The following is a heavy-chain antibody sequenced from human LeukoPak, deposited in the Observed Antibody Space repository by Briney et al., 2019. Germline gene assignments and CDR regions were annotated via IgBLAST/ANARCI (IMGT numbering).Heavy chain of an antibody. V-gene: IGHV3-21*01. CDR3: AREVLAGYFDY. CDR2: ISSSNSYI. J-gene: IGHJ4*02. Sequence: GGSLRLSCAASGFTFSSYTMNWVRQAPGKGLEWVSSISSSNSYIYYADSVKGRFTISRDNAKNSLYLQTNSLRAEDTAVYYCAREVLAGYFDYWGQGTLVTVSS. CDR1: GFTFSSYT.